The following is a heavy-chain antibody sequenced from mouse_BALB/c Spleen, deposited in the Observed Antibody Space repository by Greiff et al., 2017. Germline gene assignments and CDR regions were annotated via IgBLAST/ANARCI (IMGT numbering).Heavy chain of an antibody. V-gene: IGHV2-6-7*01. Sequence: VMLVESGPGLVAPSQSLSITCTVSGFSLTGYGVNWVRQPPGKGLEWLGMIWGDGSTDYNSALKSRLSISKDNSKSQVFLKMNSLQTDDTARYYCARSKSTMITTGAMDYWGQGTSVTVSS. CDR1: GFSLTGYG. CDR2: IWGDGST. J-gene: IGHJ4*01. CDR3: ARSKSTMITTGAMDY. D-gene: IGHD2-4*01.